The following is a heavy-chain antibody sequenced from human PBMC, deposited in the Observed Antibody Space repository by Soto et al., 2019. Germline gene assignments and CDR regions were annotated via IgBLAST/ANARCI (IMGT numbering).Heavy chain of an antibody. CDR1: GFTFSSYV. CDR3: AKGFVGVCYPCSYYFDS. Sequence: EVQLLESGGGLVQPGGSLRLSCAASGFTFSSYVMNWVRLAPGKGLEWVSGISPSGGNTYYADSVKGRFTISRDNSKNTLYLQMNSLRAEDTAVYYCAKGFVGVCYPCSYYFDSWGQGALVTVSS. J-gene: IGHJ4*02. V-gene: IGHV3-23*01. CDR2: ISPSGGNT. D-gene: IGHD2-8*01.